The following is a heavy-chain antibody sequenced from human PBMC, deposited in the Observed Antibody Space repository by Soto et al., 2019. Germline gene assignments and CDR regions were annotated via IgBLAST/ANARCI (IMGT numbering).Heavy chain of an antibody. V-gene: IGHV4-31*03. Sequence: QVQLQESGPGLVKPSQTLSLTCTVSGDSISGGGYYWSWTRQHPGKGLEWIGYIYYSGSTYYNPSLKSRVTISLDTSKNQFSLKLSSVTAADTAVYYCARVLHRDGYKVANWFDPWGQGTLVTVSS. D-gene: IGHD5-12*01. CDR3: ARVLHRDGYKVANWFDP. J-gene: IGHJ5*02. CDR1: GDSISGGGYY. CDR2: IYYSGST.